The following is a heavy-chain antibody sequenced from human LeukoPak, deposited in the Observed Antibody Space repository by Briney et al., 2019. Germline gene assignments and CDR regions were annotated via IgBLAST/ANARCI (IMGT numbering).Heavy chain of an antibody. CDR3: ARVAAAGPFDY. V-gene: IGHV3-66*01. Sequence: PGGSLRLSCAASGFTVSSNYMSWVRQAPGKGLEWVSVIYSGGSTYYADSVKGRLTISRDNSKNTLYLQMNSLRAEDTAVYYCARVAAAGPFDYWGQGTLVTVSS. D-gene: IGHD6-13*01. CDR1: GFTVSSNY. J-gene: IGHJ4*02. CDR2: IYSGGST.